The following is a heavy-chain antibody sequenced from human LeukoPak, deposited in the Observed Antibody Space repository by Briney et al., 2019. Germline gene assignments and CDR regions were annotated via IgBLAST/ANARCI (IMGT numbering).Heavy chain of an antibody. CDR1: GGSISSYY. J-gene: IGHJ4*02. Sequence: SETLSLACTVSGGSISSYYWSWIRQPPGKELECVGYIYYSGSTNYNPSLKSRVTISVDTSKNQFSLNLSSVTAADTAVYYCASELKVGNTGYYFDYWGQGTLVTVSS. CDR3: ASELKVGNTGYYFDY. D-gene: IGHD2/OR15-2a*01. CDR2: IYYSGST. V-gene: IGHV4-59*01.